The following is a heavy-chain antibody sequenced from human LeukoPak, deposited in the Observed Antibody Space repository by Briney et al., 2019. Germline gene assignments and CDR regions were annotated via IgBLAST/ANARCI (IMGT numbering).Heavy chain of an antibody. CDR3: ASRGVTNSDAFDI. J-gene: IGHJ3*02. D-gene: IGHD4-17*01. V-gene: IGHV3-7*03. Sequence: PGGSLRLSCAASGFTFSSYWMSWVRQAPGKGLEWVANIKQDGSEKYYVDSVKGRFTISRDNAKNSLYLQMNSLRAEDTAVYYCASRGVTNSDAFDIWGEGTMVTVSS. CDR1: GFTFSSYW. CDR2: IKQDGSEK.